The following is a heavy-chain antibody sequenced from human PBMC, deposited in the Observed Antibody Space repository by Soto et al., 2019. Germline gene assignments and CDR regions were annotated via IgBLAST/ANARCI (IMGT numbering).Heavy chain of an antibody. CDR3: ARDRSYASNLYHHFDY. D-gene: IGHD2-2*01. J-gene: IGHJ4*02. CDR1: GFTLSGYA. CDR2: ISSSSANI. Sequence: EVQLVESGGGLVQPGGSLRLSCAASGFTLSGYAMNWVRQAPGKGLEWVAYISSSSANIHYADSVKGRFTISRDNAKNPLYLQMNSLRDEAAAVYYRARDRSYASNLYHHFDYWGQGTLVAVSS. V-gene: IGHV3-48*02.